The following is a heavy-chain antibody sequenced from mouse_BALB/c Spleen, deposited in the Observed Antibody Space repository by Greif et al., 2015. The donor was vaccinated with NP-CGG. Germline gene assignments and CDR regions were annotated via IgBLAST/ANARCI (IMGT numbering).Heavy chain of an antibody. Sequence: VQLKESGPELVKPGASMKISCKASGYSFTGYTMNWVKQSHGKNLEWIGLINPYNGGTSYNQKFKGKATLTVDKSSSTDYMELLSRTSEDSAVYYCADYYGNPYAMDYWDQGTSVTVSS. CDR1: GYSFTGYT. CDR2: INPYNGGT. D-gene: IGHD2-1*01. CDR3: ADYYGNPYAMDY. V-gene: IGHV1-25*01. J-gene: IGHJ4*01.